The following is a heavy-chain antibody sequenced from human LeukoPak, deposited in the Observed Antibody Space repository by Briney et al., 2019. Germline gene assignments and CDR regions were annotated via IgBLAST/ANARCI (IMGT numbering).Heavy chain of an antibody. CDR3: ERALYSSAWPNFDY. J-gene: IGHJ4*02. V-gene: IGHV1-46*01. D-gene: IGHD6-19*01. Sequence: ASVNVSCTTSRYTFTNNAINWVRQAPGQGLEWMGVINASGGNTNYAQKFQGRVTMTRDMSTSTVYMELRSLRSEDTAVYYCERALYSSAWPNFDYWGQGTLVTVSS. CDR2: INASGGNT. CDR1: RYTFTNNA.